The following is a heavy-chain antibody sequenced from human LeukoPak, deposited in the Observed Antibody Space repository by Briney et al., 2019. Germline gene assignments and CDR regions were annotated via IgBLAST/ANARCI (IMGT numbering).Heavy chain of an antibody. CDR3: ARGANWGTADY. CDR2: INPNSGGT. Sequence: GTSVKLSCKASRYTFTGYYMHSGRQAPGQGLEWMGWINPNSGGTNYAQKFQGRVTMTRDTSISTAYMELSRLRSDDTAVYYCARGANWGTADYWGQGTLVTVSS. J-gene: IGHJ4*02. D-gene: IGHD7-27*01. CDR1: RYTFTGYY. V-gene: IGHV1-2*02.